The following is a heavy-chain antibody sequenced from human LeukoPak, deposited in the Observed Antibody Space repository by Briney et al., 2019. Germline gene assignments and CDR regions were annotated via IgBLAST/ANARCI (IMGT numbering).Heavy chain of an antibody. J-gene: IGHJ4*02. Sequence: GGSLRLSCAASGFTFSIYSINWVRQAPGKGLEWVSGISWNSGSIGYADSVKGRFTISRDNAKNSLYLQMNSLRAEDTALYYCAKGFGDYVPYFDYWGQGTLVTVSS. D-gene: IGHD4-17*01. CDR3: AKGFGDYVPYFDY. CDR1: GFTFSIYS. V-gene: IGHV3-9*01. CDR2: ISWNSGSI.